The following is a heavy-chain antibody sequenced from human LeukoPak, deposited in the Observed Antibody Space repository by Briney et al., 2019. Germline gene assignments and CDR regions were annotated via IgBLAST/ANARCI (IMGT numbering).Heavy chain of an antibody. J-gene: IGHJ5*02. CDR1: GYTLTELS. Sequence: ASVKVSCKVSGYTLTELSMHWVRQAPGKGLEWMGGFDPEDGETIYAQKFQGRVTMTEDTSTDTAYMELSSLRSEDTAVYYCATLKVAATHPSNWFDPWGQGTLVTVSS. V-gene: IGHV1-24*01. CDR3: ATLKVAATHPSNWFDP. CDR2: FDPEDGET. D-gene: IGHD2-15*01.